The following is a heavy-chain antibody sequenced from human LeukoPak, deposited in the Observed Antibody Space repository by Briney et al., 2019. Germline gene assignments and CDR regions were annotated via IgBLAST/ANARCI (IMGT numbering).Heavy chain of an antibody. CDR1: GFTFSSYG. Sequence: GGSLRLSCAASGFTFSSYGMHWVRQAPGKGLEWVAVILYDGSNKYYADSVKGRFTISRDNSKNTLYLQMNSLRAEDRAVYYCAKGGRYDSAFDYWGQGTLVTVSS. CDR3: AKGGRYDSAFDY. CDR2: ILYDGSNK. J-gene: IGHJ4*02. D-gene: IGHD5-12*01. V-gene: IGHV3-30*18.